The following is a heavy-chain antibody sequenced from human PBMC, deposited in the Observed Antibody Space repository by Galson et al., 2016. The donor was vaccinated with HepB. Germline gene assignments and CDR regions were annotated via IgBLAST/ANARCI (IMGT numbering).Heavy chain of an antibody. CDR2: ISGSGVTT. CDR1: GFTFSSYA. Sequence: SLRLSCAASGFTFSSYAMSWIRQAPGKGLEWVSGISGSGVTTYYADSVKGRCTISKDNSKNTLYLQMDSLRVEDTAVYYCAKDPPRLTTAAGRRDVDFWGQGTLVTVSS. D-gene: IGHD6-13*01. V-gene: IGHV3-23*01. J-gene: IGHJ4*02. CDR3: AKDPPRLTTAAGRRDVDF.